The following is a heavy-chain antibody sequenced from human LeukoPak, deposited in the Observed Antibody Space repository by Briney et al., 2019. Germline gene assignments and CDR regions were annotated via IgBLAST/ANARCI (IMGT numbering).Heavy chain of an antibody. CDR2: INHSGST. CDR3: ARPRMGSYFFDY. Sequence: SETLSLTCAVYGGSFSGYYWSWIRQPPGKGLEWIGEINHSGSTNYDPSLKSRVTISVDTSKNQFSLKLSSVTAADTAVYYCARPRMGSYFFDYWGQGTLVTVSS. D-gene: IGHD1-26*01. J-gene: IGHJ4*02. CDR1: GGSFSGYY. V-gene: IGHV4-34*01.